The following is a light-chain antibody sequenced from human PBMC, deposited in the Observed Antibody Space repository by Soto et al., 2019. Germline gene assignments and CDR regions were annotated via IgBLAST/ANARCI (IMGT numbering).Light chain of an antibody. Sequence: DIQMTQSPSTLSASVGDRVTITCRASQSISSWLAWYQQKPGKAPKLLIYDASSLESGVPSRFGGSGSGTEFTLTISSLQPDDFATYYCQQYNSYLSTFGGGTKVEIK. V-gene: IGKV1-5*01. CDR3: QQYNSYLST. CDR1: QSISSW. J-gene: IGKJ4*01. CDR2: DAS.